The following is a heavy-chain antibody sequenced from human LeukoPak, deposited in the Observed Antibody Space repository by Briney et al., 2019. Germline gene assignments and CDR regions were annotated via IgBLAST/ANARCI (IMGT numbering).Heavy chain of an antibody. CDR1: GFTFSSYW. Sequence: GGSLRLSCAASGFTFSSYWMSWVRQAPGKGLEWVANIKQDGSEKYYVDSVKGRFTISRDNAKNSLYLQMNSLRAEDTAVYYCARRGIEGSGSYHFFDYWGQGTLVTVSS. V-gene: IGHV3-7*01. CDR3: ARRGIEGSGSYHFFDY. CDR2: IKQDGSEK. D-gene: IGHD3-10*01. J-gene: IGHJ4*02.